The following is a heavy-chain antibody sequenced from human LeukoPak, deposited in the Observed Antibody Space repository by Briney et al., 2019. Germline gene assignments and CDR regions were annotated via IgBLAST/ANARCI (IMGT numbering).Heavy chain of an antibody. CDR1: GGTFSSYA. CDR2: IIPIFGTA. J-gene: IGHJ6*03. D-gene: IGHD2-2*01. V-gene: IGHV1-69*01. Sequence: SVKVSCKASGGTFSSYAISWVRQAPGQGLEWMGGIIPIFGTANYAQKFQGRVTITADESTSTAYMELRSLRSEDTAVYDCAGPYCSSTSCSTHYYYYYMDVWGKGTTVAVSS. CDR3: AGPYCSSTSCSTHYYYYYMDV.